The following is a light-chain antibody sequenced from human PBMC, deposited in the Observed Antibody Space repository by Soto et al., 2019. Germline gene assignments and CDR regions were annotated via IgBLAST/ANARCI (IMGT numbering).Light chain of an antibody. J-gene: IGKJ1*01. V-gene: IGKV1-39*01. CDR2: AAS. CDR3: QQSYSTWT. Sequence: DIQMTQSPSSLSSSVGYRVTITCRASQSISSYLNWYQQKPGKAPKLLISAASSLQSGVPSRFSGSGSGTDFTLTISSLQPEDFATYYCQQSYSTWTFGQGTKVDIK. CDR1: QSISSY.